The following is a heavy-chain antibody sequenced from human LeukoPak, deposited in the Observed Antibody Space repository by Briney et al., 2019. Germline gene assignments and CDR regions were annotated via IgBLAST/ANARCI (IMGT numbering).Heavy chain of an antibody. J-gene: IGHJ4*02. V-gene: IGHV3-7*01. Sequence: GGSLRLSCAASGFTFSSYWMSWVRQAPGKGLEWVANTKQDGSEKYYVDSVKGRFTISRDNAKNSLYLQMNSLRAEDTAVYYCARDPSRGEYYYDSSGYVDYWGQGTLVTVSS. CDR1: GFTFSSYW. CDR2: TKQDGSEK. CDR3: ARDPSRGEYYYDSSGYVDY. D-gene: IGHD3-22*01.